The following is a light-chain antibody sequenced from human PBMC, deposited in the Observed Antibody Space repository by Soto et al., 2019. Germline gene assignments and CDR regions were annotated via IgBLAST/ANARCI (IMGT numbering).Light chain of an antibody. J-gene: IGKJ2*01. V-gene: IGKV1-5*03. CDR3: QQYHRFPYS. CDR1: QSISNW. Sequence: DIQMSQPPSTLSPSVGDSVTISCRASQSISNWLAWYQQKPGEAPELLIYRASNLQSGVPSRFSGSGSGTEFTVTISSVQTGDFVTYYCQQYHRFPYSVGRGTELEI. CDR2: RAS.